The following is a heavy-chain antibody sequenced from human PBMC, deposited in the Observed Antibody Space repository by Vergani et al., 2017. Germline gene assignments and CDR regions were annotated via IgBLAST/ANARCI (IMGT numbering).Heavy chain of an antibody. CDR3: ARGRKDYYGSGSYFDY. CDR1: GFTFSNYW. J-gene: IGHJ4*02. Sequence: EVQLVESGGGLVQPGGSLRLSCAASGFTFSNYWMTWVRQAPGKGLEWVANIKQHGSEKYYVDSVKGRFTISRDNAKNSLYLQMNSLRADDTAVYYCARGRKDYYGSGSYFDYWGQGTLVTVSS. V-gene: IGHV3-7*03. CDR2: IKQHGSEK. D-gene: IGHD3-10*01.